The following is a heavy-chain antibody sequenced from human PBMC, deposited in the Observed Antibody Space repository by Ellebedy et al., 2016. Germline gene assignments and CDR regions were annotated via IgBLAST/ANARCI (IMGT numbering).Heavy chain of an antibody. V-gene: IGHV3-74*01. CDR2: INSDGSST. J-gene: IGHJ4*02. D-gene: IGHD5-18*01. CDR3: VRGGQLDY. Sequence: ETLSLTCAASGFTFDDYAMHWVRQAPGEGLMWVSRINSDGSSTNYADSVKGRFTISRDNAKNALYLQMNSLRVEDTALYYCVRGGQLDYWGQGTLITVSS. CDR1: GFTFDDYA.